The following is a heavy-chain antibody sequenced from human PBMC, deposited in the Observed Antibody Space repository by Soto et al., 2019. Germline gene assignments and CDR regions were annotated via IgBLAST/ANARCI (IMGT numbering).Heavy chain of an antibody. V-gene: IGHV3-30-3*01. Sequence: QVQLVESGGGVVQPGRSLRLSCAASGFTFSSFAMHWVRQAPGKGLEWVAVISYDGSNKYYADSVKGRFTISRDNSKNTLYLQMNSLRAEDTAVYYCARDQIPPDSPRSGSYYYGSKHNLELDYWGQGTLVTVSS. CDR3: ARDQIPPDSPRSGSYYYGSKHNLELDY. D-gene: IGHD3-10*01. CDR1: GFTFSSFA. J-gene: IGHJ4*02. CDR2: ISYDGSNK.